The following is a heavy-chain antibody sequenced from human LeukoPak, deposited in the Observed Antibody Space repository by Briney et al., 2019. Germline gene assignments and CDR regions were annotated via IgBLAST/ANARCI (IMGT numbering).Heavy chain of an antibody. V-gene: IGHV4-30-4*08. CDR1: GGSISSGDYY. CDR3: ARIVGATIDY. Sequence: SETLSLTCTVSGGSISSGDYYWSWIRQPPGKGLEWIGYIYYSGSTYYNPSLKTRVTISVDTSKNQFSLKLSSVTAADTAVYYCARIVGATIDYWGQGSLVTVPS. CDR2: IYYSGST. J-gene: IGHJ4*02. D-gene: IGHD1-26*01.